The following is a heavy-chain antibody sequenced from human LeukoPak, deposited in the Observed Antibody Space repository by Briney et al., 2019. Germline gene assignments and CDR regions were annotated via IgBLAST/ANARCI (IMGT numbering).Heavy chain of an antibody. CDR2: IYYSGST. CDR3: ARRSIAAAALDY. V-gene: IGHV4-59*08. D-gene: IGHD6-13*01. CDR1: GGSINSYY. Sequence: SETLSLTCTVSGGSINSYYWNWIRQPPGKGLEWIGYIYYSGSTNYNPSLKSRVTISVDTSKNQFSLKLSSVTAADTAVYYCARRSIAAAALDYWGQGTLVTVSS. J-gene: IGHJ4*02.